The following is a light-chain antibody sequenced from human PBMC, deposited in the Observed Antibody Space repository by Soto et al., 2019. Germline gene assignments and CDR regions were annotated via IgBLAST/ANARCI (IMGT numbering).Light chain of an antibody. Sequence: QSALTQPPSASGSPGQSVSISCTGTSSDVGGYNYVSWYQQYPGRAPKLMIYEVTKRPSGVPDRFSGSKSGNTASLTVSGLQAEDEANYSCSSYAAIKNFYFVFGGGTKLTVL. CDR1: SSDVGGYNY. J-gene: IGLJ3*02. V-gene: IGLV2-8*01. CDR3: SSYAAIKNFYFV. CDR2: EVT.